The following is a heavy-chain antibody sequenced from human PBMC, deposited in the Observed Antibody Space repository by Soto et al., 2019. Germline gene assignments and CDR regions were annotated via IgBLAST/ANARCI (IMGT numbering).Heavy chain of an antibody. CDR3: ARHEATYYNFYGMDV. V-gene: IGHV5-51*01. J-gene: IGHJ6*02. Sequence: GESLKISCNSYWESFTTYCIALVLQMPGKGLDWMWSIHPGESDTRYSPSFQGQVTISADRSITTAYLQWSSLKASDTAIYYCARHEATYYNFYGMDVWGQGTTVTVSS. CDR1: WESFTTYC. CDR2: IHPGESDT.